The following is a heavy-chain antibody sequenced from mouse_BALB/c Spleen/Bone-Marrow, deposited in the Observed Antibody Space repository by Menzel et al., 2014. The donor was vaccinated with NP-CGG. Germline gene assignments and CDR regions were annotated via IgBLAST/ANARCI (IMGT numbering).Heavy chain of an antibody. CDR3: ARRVGGPMDY. V-gene: IGHV5-6*02. CDR2: ISSGGSYT. J-gene: IGHJ4*01. Sequence: EVKVVESGGDLVKPGGSLKLSCAASGFTFSNYGMSWVRQTPDKRLEWVATISSGGSYTYYPDSVKGRFTISGDNAKNTLYLQMSSLKSEDTAMYYCARRVGGPMDYWGQGTSVTVSS. CDR1: GFTFSNYG.